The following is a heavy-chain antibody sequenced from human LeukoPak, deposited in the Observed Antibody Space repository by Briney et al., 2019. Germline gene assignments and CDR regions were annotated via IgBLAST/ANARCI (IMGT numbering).Heavy chain of an antibody. Sequence: RGSLRLSCAASGFPFSNHAMSWVRQPPGKGLEWVSAISNGNTYYADSVRGRFTISRDGSKNMVYPQMNSLRDEDTALYYCVREAGYCASVCLKSNWFDPWGQGTLVTVSS. V-gene: IGHV3-23*01. D-gene: IGHD2-21*02. CDR2: ISNGNT. CDR1: GFPFSNHA. CDR3: VREAGYCASVCLKSNWFDP. J-gene: IGHJ5*02.